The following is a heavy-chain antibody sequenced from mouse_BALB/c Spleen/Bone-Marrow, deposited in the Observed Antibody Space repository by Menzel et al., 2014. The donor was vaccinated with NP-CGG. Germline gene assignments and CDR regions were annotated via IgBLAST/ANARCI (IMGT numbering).Heavy chain of an antibody. CDR1: GFSLTSYG. CDR2: IWSGGST. J-gene: IGHJ2*01. V-gene: IGHV2-4*02. D-gene: IGHD4-1*01. CDR3: ARKAWDGYFDY. Sequence: VKLVESGPGLVQPSQSLSITCTVSGFSLTSYGVHWVRQPPGKGLEWLGVIWSGGSTDYNAAFMSRLSVSKDNSKSQVFFKMNSLQADDTAIYYCARKAWDGYFDYWGQGTTLTVSS.